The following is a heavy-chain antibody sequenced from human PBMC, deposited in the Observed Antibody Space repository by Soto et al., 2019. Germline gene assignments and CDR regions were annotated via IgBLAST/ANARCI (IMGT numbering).Heavy chain of an antibody. J-gene: IGHJ4*01. D-gene: IGHD5-12*01. Sequence: QAQVVQSGPEVAKPGSSVKVSCKASEDIFGSSGFSWVRQAPGLGLEWRGGIIPVFGTTDYAEKFRGRVTISADDDKRTVYMELDSLTSDDTAVYYCAKGDTAQAATTGPLDLWGHGTLVTVSS. CDR2: IIPVFGTT. CDR3: AKGDTAQAATTGPLDL. CDR1: EDIFGSSG. V-gene: IGHV1-69*01.